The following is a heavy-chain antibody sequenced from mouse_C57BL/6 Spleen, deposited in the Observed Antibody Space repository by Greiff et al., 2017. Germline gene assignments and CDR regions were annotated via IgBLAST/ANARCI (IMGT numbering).Heavy chain of an antibody. Sequence: EVQRVESGGGLVKPGGSLKLSCAASGFTFSDYGMHWVRQAPEKGLEWVAYISSGSSTIYYADTVKGRFTISRDNAKNTLFLQMTSLRSEDTAMYYCANLSTMVKGGWGQGTLVTVSA. CDR3: ANLSTMVKGG. CDR2: ISSGSSTI. J-gene: IGHJ3*02. V-gene: IGHV5-17*01. CDR1: GFTFSDYG. D-gene: IGHD2-2*01.